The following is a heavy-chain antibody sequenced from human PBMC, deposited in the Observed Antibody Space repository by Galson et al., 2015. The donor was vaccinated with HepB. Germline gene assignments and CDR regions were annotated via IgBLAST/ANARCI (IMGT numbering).Heavy chain of an antibody. Sequence: SVKVSCKASGYTFTGYYMHWVRQAPGQGLEWMGWINPNSGGTNYAQKLQGRVTMTRDTSISTAYMELSRLRSDDTAVYYCARERNYYGSGIGGYFDYWGQGTLVTVSS. J-gene: IGHJ4*02. CDR3: ARERNYYGSGIGGYFDY. D-gene: IGHD3-10*01. CDR1: GYTFTGYY. CDR2: INPNSGGT. V-gene: IGHV1-2*02.